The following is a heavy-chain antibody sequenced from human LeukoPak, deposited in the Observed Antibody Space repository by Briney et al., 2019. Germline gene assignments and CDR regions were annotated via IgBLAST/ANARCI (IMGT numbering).Heavy chain of an antibody. D-gene: IGHD3-16*01. CDR1: GSTFSNYG. V-gene: IGHV3-30*03. J-gene: IGHJ4*02. CDR3: ARTQLGFDY. CDR2: ISYDGSNK. Sequence: GGSLRLSCAASGSTFSNYGMHWVRQAPGKGLEWVAVISYDGSNKFYADSVKGRFTISRDKSKNTLYLQMNSLRAEDTAVYYCARTQLGFDYWGQGTLVTVSS.